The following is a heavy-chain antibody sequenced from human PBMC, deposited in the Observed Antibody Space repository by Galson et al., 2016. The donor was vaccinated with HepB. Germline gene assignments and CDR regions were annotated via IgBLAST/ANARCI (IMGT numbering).Heavy chain of an antibody. V-gene: IGHV3-30*18. CDR3: AKDSLLLWFGELSLDY. CDR1: GFTFSNNG. CDR2: ISYDGSNK. D-gene: IGHD3-10*01. Sequence: SLRLSCAASGFTFSNNGMHWVRQAPGKGLEWVAVISYDGSNKYYTDSVKGRFNISRDNSKNTLYLQMNSLRAEDTAVYYCAKDSLLLWFGELSLDYWGQGTLVTVSS. J-gene: IGHJ4*02.